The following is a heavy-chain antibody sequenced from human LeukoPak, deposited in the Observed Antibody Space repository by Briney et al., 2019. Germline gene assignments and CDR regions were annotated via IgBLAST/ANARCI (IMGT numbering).Heavy chain of an antibody. CDR3: VRDIGVFDI. CDR2: MYSGGNR. V-gene: IGHV3-66*01. J-gene: IGHJ3*02. Sequence: GGSLRLSCAASGFSDSSNHMSWVRQAPGKGPEWVSVMYSGGNRHYADSVKGRFTFSRDTPKNTWFLQMDSLRGEDTAVYYCVRDIGVFDIRGQGTKVTVSS. CDR1: GFSDSSNH. D-gene: IGHD2-8*01.